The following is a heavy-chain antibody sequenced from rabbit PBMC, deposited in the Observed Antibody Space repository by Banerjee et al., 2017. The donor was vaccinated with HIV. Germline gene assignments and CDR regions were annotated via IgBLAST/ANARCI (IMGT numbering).Heavy chain of an antibody. Sequence: QSLEESGGDLVQPGGSLKLSCKASGFDFSRYYMSWVRQAPGMGLEWIGYIDPVVGSTYYANWAKGRFTISKTSSTTVTLQMTSLTAADTATYFCARDPIYSYDDVGDYYFSLWGPGTLVTVS. V-gene: IGHV1S40*01. J-gene: IGHJ4*01. CDR1: GFDFSRYY. CDR2: IDPVVGST. D-gene: IGHD2-1*01. CDR3: ARDPIYSYDDVGDYYFSL.